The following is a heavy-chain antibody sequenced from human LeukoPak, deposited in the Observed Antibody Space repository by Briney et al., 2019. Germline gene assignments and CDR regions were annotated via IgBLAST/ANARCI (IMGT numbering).Heavy chain of an antibody. D-gene: IGHD1/OR15-1a*01. CDR1: GFTVSNKY. J-gene: IGHJ3*02. Sequence: PGGSLRLSGTASGFTVSNKYMSWVRQAPGKGLEWVSISYSDTNTNYADSVKGRFTISRDTSQNTLSLQMNSLRAEDTAVYYCVRKNRDFNAAFDIWGQGTVVTVSA. CDR3: VRKNRDFNAAFDI. V-gene: IGHV3-53*01. CDR2: SYSDTNT.